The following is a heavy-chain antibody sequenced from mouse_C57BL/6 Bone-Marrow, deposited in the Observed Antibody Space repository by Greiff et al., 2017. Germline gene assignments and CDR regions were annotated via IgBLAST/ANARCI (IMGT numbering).Heavy chain of an antibody. CDR1: GYTFTDYY. Sequence: EVQLQQSGPELVKPGASVKISCKASGYTFTDYYMNWVKQSHGKSLEWIGDINPNNGGTSYNQKFKGKATLTVDKSSSTAYMELRSLTSEDSAVYYCARKDYGFPYYFDYWGQGTTLTVSS. V-gene: IGHV1-26*01. D-gene: IGHD1-1*01. CDR2: INPNNGGT. CDR3: ARKDYGFPYYFDY. J-gene: IGHJ2*01.